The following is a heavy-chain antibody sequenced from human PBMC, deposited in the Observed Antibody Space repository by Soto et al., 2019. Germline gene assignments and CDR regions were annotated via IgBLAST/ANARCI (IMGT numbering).Heavy chain of an antibody. D-gene: IGHD2-15*01. CDR2: ISYSGST. CDR1: GGSISTLY. Sequence: SETLSLTCAVSGGSISTLYWTWIRQPPGKGPQYIGEISYSGSTSYNPSLKGRVTMSVDTSKNTLYLQMSSLRAEDTAVYYCVRTSLVVAAATREDYWGQGTLVTVSS. V-gene: IGHV4-59*04. J-gene: IGHJ4*02. CDR3: VRTSLVVAAATREDY.